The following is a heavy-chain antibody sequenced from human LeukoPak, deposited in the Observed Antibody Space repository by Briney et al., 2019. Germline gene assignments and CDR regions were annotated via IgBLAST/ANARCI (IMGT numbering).Heavy chain of an antibody. CDR2: ISSSGSTV. CDR1: GFTFSGYY. V-gene: IGHV3-11*01. Sequence: GGSLRLSCAASGFTFSGYYMSWIRQAPGKGLEWVSYISSSGSTVYYADSVKGRFTISRDNAKNSLYLQMNSLRAEDTAVYYCAREGFLEPYYYYGMDVWGQGTTVTVSS. J-gene: IGHJ6*02. D-gene: IGHD3-3*01. CDR3: AREGFLEPYYYYGMDV.